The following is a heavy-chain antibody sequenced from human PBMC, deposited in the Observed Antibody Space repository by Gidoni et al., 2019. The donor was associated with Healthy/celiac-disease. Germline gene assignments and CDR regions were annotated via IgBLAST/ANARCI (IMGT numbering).Heavy chain of an antibody. Sequence: EVQLVESGGGLVKPGGSLRLSCAASGFPFSSYSMNWVRQAPGKGLEWVSSISSSSSYRYYADSVKGRFTISRDNAKNALYLQMNSLRAEDTAVYYCARDISIVGAYDAFDIWGQGTMVTVSS. CDR3: ARDISIVGAYDAFDI. D-gene: IGHD1-26*01. J-gene: IGHJ3*02. CDR1: GFPFSSYS. CDR2: ISSSSSYR. V-gene: IGHV3-21*01.